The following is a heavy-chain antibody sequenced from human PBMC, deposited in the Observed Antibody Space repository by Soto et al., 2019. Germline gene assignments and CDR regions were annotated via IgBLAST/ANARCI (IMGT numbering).Heavy chain of an antibody. CDR3: ARRSGSYYHYYYYGMDV. CDR2: IDSSDSYT. Sequence: GESLKISCKGSGYSFTSYWISWVRQMPGKGLEWMGRIDSSDSYTNYSPSFQGHVTISADKSISTAYLQWSSLKASDTAMYYCARRSGSYYHYYYYGMDVWGQGTTVTVYS. CDR1: GYSFTSYW. V-gene: IGHV5-10-1*01. J-gene: IGHJ6*02. D-gene: IGHD1-26*01.